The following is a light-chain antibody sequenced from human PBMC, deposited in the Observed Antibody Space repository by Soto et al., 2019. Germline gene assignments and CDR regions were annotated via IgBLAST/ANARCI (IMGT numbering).Light chain of an antibody. CDR1: SSDVGGSNH. CDR3: VSFTSSTTYV. J-gene: IGLJ1*01. Sequence: QSALTQPSSVSDSPGQSITISCTGTSSDVGGSNHVSWYQQHPGKAPKLMIYDVTNRPSGVSHRFSGSKSGSTASLIISGLQAEDEADYYCVSFTSSTTYVFGTGTKV. V-gene: IGLV2-14*01. CDR2: DVT.